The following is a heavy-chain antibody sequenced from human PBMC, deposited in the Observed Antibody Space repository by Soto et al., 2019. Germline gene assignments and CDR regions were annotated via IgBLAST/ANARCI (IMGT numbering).Heavy chain of an antibody. CDR2: IIPIFGTA. D-gene: IGHD3-22*01. J-gene: IGHJ4*02. CDR3: ARDDSDSSGYYEAHDFDY. V-gene: IGHV1-69*13. Sequence: SVKVSCKASGGTFSSYAISWVRQAPGQGLEWMGGIIPIFGTANYAQKFQGRVTITADESTSTAYMELSSLRSEDTAVYYCARDDSDSSGYYEAHDFDYRGPGTLVTVSS. CDR1: GGTFSSYA.